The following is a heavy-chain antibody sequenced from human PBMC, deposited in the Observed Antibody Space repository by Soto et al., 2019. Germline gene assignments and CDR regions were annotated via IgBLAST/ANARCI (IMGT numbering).Heavy chain of an antibody. J-gene: IGHJ3*02. CDR3: AKDREYSGYDAFDI. V-gene: IGHV3-9*01. Sequence: EVQLVESGGGLVQPGRSLRLSCAASGFTFDDYAMHWVRQAPGKGLEWVSGISWNSGSIGYVDSVKGRFTISRDNAKNSLYLQMNSLRAEDTALYYCAKDREYSGYDAFDIWGQGTMVTVSS. D-gene: IGHD5-12*01. CDR2: ISWNSGSI. CDR1: GFTFDDYA.